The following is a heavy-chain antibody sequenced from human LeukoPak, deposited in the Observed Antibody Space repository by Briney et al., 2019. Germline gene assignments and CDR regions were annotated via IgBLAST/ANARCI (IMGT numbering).Heavy chain of an antibody. J-gene: IGHJ4*02. CDR1: GFTFSTYR. Sequence: GGSLRLSCVGTGFTFSTYRMNWVRQAPGKGLEWVSSISSSSSYIYYADSVKGRITISRDNAKNSLYLQMNSLRVEDTAVYYCARDKDDYFDYWGQGTLVTVSS. V-gene: IGHV3-21*01. CDR3: ARDKDDYFDY. CDR2: ISSSSSYI.